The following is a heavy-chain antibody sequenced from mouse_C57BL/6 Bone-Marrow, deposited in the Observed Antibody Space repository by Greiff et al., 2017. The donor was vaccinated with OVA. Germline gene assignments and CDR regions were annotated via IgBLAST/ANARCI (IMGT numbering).Heavy chain of an antibody. CDR1: GFSLTSYG. CDR2: IWSGGST. D-gene: IGHD2-1*01. CDR3: ATFYYNAMDY. J-gene: IGHJ4*01. Sequence: VKLVESGPGLVQPSQSLSITCTVSGFSLTSYGVHWVRQSPGKGLEWLGVIWSGGSTDYNAAFISRLSISKDNSKSQVFFKMNSLQADDTAIYYCATFYYNAMDYWGQGTSVTVSS. V-gene: IGHV2-2*01.